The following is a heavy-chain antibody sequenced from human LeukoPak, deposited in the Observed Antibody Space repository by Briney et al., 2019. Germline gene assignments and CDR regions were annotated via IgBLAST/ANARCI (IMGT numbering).Heavy chain of an antibody. V-gene: IGHV4-4*07. CDR1: GGSIRSYY. CDR3: AKTKGYFDY. D-gene: IGHD1/OR15-1a*01. J-gene: IGHJ4*02. Sequence: SETLSLTCTVSGGSIRSYYWSWIRQPAGKGPEWIGRIYNDGSTNYNPSLKSRVTMSVDTSKDQFSLKLSSVTAADTAVYYCAKTKGYFDYWGQGTLVTVSS. CDR2: IYNDGST.